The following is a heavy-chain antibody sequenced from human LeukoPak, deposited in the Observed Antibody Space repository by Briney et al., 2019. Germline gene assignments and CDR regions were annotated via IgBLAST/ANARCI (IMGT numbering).Heavy chain of an antibody. CDR1: GFTFSSYW. V-gene: IGHV3-7*01. CDR3: ARDGNWGSDYFDY. Sequence: GGSLRLSCAASGFTFSSYWMSWVRQAPGKGLEWMANIKQDGSEKYYVDSVKGRFTISRDNAKNSLYLQMNSLRAEDTAVYYCARDGNWGSDYFDYWGQGTLVTVSS. CDR2: IKQDGSEK. D-gene: IGHD7-27*01. J-gene: IGHJ4*02.